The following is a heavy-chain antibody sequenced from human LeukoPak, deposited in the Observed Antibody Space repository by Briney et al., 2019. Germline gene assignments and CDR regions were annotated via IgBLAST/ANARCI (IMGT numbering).Heavy chain of an antibody. CDR3: AKGALYDSSGYYFFDI. CDR1: GFTFSSYA. J-gene: IGHJ3*02. CDR2: ISGSGGST. Sequence: PGGSLRLSCAASGFTFSSYAMSWVRQAPGKGLEWVSAISGSGGSTYYADSVKGRFTISRDNSKNTLYLQMNSLRAEDTAVYYCAKGALYDSSGYYFFDIWGQGTMVTVSS. V-gene: IGHV3-23*01. D-gene: IGHD3-22*01.